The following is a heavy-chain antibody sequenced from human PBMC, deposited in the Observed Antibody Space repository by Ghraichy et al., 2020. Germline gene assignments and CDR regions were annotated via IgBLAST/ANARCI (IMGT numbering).Heavy chain of an antibody. Sequence: SVTVSCKASGGTFSSYAISWVRQAPGQGLEWMGGIIPIFGTANYAQKFQGRVTITADESTSTAYMELSSLRSEDTAVYYCARAEPAAGTLYYGMDVWGQGTTVTVSS. CDR1: GGTFSSYA. CDR3: ARAEPAAGTLYYGMDV. J-gene: IGHJ6*02. CDR2: IIPIFGTA. D-gene: IGHD6-13*01. V-gene: IGHV1-69*13.